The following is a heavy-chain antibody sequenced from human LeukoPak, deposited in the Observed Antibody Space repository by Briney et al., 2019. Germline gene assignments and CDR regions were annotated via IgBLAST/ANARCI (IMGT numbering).Heavy chain of an antibody. CDR1: GGAIISYY. CDR2: IYPTGNT. D-gene: IGHD3-22*01. CDR3: ARLKFYDSTGYSPGYYMDV. J-gene: IGHJ6*03. V-gene: IGHV4-4*07. Sequence: SETLSLTCSVSGGAIISYYWSWIRQPAGKGPEWIGRIYPTGNTDYNPALKTRVTMSTDLSKKQFSLRLRSVTAADTAVYYCARLKFYDSTGYSPGYYMDVWGKGTAVTVSS.